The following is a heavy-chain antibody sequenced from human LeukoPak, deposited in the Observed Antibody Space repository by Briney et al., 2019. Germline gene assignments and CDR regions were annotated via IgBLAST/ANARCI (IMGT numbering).Heavy chain of an antibody. D-gene: IGHD6-6*01. CDR2: INPNSGGT. V-gene: IGHV1-2*02. CDR1: GYTFTGYY. Sequence: ASVKVSCKASGYTFTGYYMHWVRQAPGQGLEWMGWINPNSGGTNYAQKFQGRVTMTRDTSISTAYMELSRLRSDDTAVYYCARDTLSSSWWGPLRYYYMDVWGKGTTVTVSS. J-gene: IGHJ6*03. CDR3: ARDTLSSSWWGPLRYYYMDV.